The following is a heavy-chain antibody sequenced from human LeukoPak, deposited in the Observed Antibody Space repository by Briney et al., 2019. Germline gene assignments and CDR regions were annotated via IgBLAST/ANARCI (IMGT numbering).Heavy chain of an antibody. CDR2: IYTSGST. V-gene: IGHV4-4*07. CDR3: ALTGPSNWFDP. Sequence: SETRSLTCTVSGGSISSYYWSWIRQPAGKGLEWIGRIYTSGSTNYNPSLKSRVTMSVDTSKNQFSLKLSSVTAADTAVYYCALTGPSNWFDPWGQGTLVTVSS. CDR1: GGSISSYY. D-gene: IGHD3-9*01. J-gene: IGHJ5*02.